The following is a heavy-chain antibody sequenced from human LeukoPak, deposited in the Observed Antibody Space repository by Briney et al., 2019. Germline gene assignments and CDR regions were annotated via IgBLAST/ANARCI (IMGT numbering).Heavy chain of an antibody. CDR3: ARDLVVVVAATTSDNFDY. CDR1: GFKFSSYK. J-gene: IGHJ4*02. Sequence: GGSLRLSCVASGFKFSSYKMHWVRQAPGKGLEWVSSISSTSTDIHYADSVKGRFTISRDNAKNSMYLQMNSLRAEDTAVYYCARDLVVVVAATTSDNFDYWGQGTLVTVSS. CDR2: ISSTSTDI. V-gene: IGHV3-21*01. D-gene: IGHD2-15*01.